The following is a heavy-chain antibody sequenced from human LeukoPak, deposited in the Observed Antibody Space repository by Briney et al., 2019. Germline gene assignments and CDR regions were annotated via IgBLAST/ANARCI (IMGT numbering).Heavy chain of an antibody. CDR3: ARSSSGWYNWFDP. Sequence: ASVKVSCKASGYTFTSYYMHWVRQAPGQGLEWMGIINPSGGSTSYAQKFQGRVTMTRGMSTSTVYMELSSLRSEDTAVYYCARSSSGWYNWFDPWGQGTLVTVSS. CDR2: INPSGGST. CDR1: GYTFTSYY. D-gene: IGHD6-19*01. J-gene: IGHJ5*02. V-gene: IGHV1-46*01.